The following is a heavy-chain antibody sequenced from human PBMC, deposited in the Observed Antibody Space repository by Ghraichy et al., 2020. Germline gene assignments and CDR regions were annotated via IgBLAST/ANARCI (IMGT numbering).Heavy chain of an antibody. CDR2: ISWNSGSI. V-gene: IGHV3-9*01. J-gene: IGHJ4*02. D-gene: IGHD2-15*01. Sequence: GGSLRLSCAASGFTFDDYAMHWVRQAPGKGLEWVSGISWNSGSIGYADSVKGRFTISRDNAKNSLYLQMNSLRAEDTALYYCAKAPSYFGYCSGGSCPRGEFDYWGQGTLVTVSS. CDR3: AKAPSYFGYCSGGSCPRGEFDY. CDR1: GFTFDDYA.